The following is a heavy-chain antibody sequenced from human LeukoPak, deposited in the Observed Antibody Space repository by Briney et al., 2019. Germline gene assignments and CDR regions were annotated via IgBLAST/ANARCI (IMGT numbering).Heavy chain of an antibody. J-gene: IGHJ4*02. V-gene: IGHV3-48*04. CDR1: GFTFNSYS. Sequence: PGGSLRLSCAASGFTFNSYSMSWVRQAPGKGLEWVSYISSSSSTIYYADSVKGRFTISRDNAKNSLYLQMNSLRAEDTAVYYCARPLFDYWGQGTLVTVSS. CDR2: ISSSSSTI. CDR3: ARPLFDY.